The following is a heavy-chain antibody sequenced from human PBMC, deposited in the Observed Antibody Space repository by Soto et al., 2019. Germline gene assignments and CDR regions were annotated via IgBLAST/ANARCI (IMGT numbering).Heavy chain of an antibody. Sequence: QVQLVQSGAEVKKPGASVKVSCKASGYTFTGYYMHWVRQAPGQGLEWMGWINPNSGGTNYAQKFQGWVPMPRDTSISTAYMELSRLRSDDTAVYYCATQRDYGDYGAFDYWGQGTVVTVSS. J-gene: IGHJ4*02. CDR2: INPNSGGT. CDR3: ATQRDYGDYGAFDY. V-gene: IGHV1-2*04. D-gene: IGHD4-17*01. CDR1: GYTFTGYY.